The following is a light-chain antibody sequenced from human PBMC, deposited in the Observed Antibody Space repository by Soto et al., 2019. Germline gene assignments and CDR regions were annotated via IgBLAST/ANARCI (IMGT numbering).Light chain of an antibody. J-gene: IGKJ5*01. CDR3: QQYGRPPRAT. CDR2: EAS. Sequence: EIVLTQAPSTLALSPGERATLSCRASQSVSNKYLAWYQQKPVQAPRLLISEASSRATGIPDRFSGGGSGTDFTLSISKVEPEDFAVYYCQQYGRPPRATFGQGTGLEIK. CDR1: QSVSNKY. V-gene: IGKV3-20*01.